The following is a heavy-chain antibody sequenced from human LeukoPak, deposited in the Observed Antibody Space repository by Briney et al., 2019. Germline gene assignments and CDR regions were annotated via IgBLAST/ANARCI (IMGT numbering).Heavy chain of an antibody. J-gene: IGHJ4*02. Sequence: SETLSLTCTVSGDSISSYYWSWIRQPPGKGLEWIGYIYYSGSTNYNPSLKSRVTISVDTSKNQFSLKLSSVTAADTAVYYCARSDVYYDYVWGSYRSYYFDYWGQGTLVTVSS. CDR3: ARSDVYYDYVWGSYRSYYFDY. V-gene: IGHV4-59*01. D-gene: IGHD3-16*02. CDR2: IYYSGST. CDR1: GDSISSYY.